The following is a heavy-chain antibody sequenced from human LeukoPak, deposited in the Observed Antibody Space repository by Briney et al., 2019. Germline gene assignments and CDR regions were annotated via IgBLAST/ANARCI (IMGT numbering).Heavy chain of an antibody. D-gene: IGHD1-26*01. CDR3: ARGVGATTNDGYYFDY. V-gene: IGHV4-59*11. Sequence: PSETLSLTCTVSGGSISSHYWSWIRQPPGKGLEWIGYIYYSGSTNYNPSLKSRVTISVDTSKNQFSLKLSSVTAADTAVYYCARGVGATTNDGYYFDYWGQGTLVTVSS. CDR2: IYYSGST. CDR1: GGSISSHY. J-gene: IGHJ4*02.